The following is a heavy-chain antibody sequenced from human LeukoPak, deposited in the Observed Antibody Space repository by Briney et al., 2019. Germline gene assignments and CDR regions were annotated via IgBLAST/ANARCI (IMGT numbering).Heavy chain of an antibody. V-gene: IGHV4-59*08. Sequence: PSETLSLTCTISGDSIYPYSWSWIRQPPGKGLEWIGYISHIGTIKYNTSLMSRVSIVLDKPNNKFSLSLRSVTATDTALYFCARHQGSTVFNYWGRGVPVIVSS. D-gene: IGHD5/OR15-5a*01. J-gene: IGHJ1*01. CDR2: ISHIGTI. CDR3: ARHQGSTVFNY. CDR1: GDSIYPYS.